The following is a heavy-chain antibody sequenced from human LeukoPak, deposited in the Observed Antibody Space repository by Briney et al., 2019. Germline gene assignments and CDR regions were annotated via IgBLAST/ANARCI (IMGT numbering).Heavy chain of an antibody. CDR2: ISSSGSTI. J-gene: IGHJ4*02. CDR3: ASGSGYYYAGFDY. CDR1: GFTFSSYE. V-gene: IGHV3-48*03. D-gene: IGHD3-22*01. Sequence: GGSLRLSCAASGFTFSSYEMNWVRQAPGKGLEWVLYISSSGSTIYYADSVKGRFTISRDNAKNSLYLQMNSLRAEDTAVYYCASGSGYYYAGFDYWGQGTLVTVSS.